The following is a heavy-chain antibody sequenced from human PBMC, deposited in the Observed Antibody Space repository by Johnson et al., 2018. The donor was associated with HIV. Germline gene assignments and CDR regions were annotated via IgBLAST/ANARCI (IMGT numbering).Heavy chain of an antibody. J-gene: IGHJ3*02. D-gene: IGHD3-22*01. V-gene: IGHV3-20*04. CDR1: GFIFDDYG. Sequence: VQLVESGGGVVRPGGSLRLSCAGSGFIFDDYGMNWVRQVPGKGLEWVSGINWNGGSTGYADSVKGRFTISRDNAKKSLYLQMNSLRAEDTALYFCTRDQDCSDSSGYYRGVRAFDIWGQGTMVTISS. CDR2: INWNGGST. CDR3: TRDQDCSDSSGYYRGVRAFDI.